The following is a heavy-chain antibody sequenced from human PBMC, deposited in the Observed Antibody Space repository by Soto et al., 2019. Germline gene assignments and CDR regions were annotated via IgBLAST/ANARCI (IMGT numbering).Heavy chain of an antibody. D-gene: IGHD2-15*01. V-gene: IGHV1-69*06. CDR2: IIPTFGTP. CDR3: ASERSAQYCDF. Sequence: QVQLVQSGTVVQRRGSSVKVSCQASGGTFSSHGMAWVRQAPGQGLEWMGGIIPTFGTPTYAPKFQGRVTITEDKATNTAYTELSSLRSEDTGVYYCASERSAQYCDFGGQGTLITVS. CDR1: GGTFSSHG. J-gene: IGHJ4*02.